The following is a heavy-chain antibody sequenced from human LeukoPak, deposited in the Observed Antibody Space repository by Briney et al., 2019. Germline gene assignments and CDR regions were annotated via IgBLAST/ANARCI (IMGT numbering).Heavy chain of an antibody. D-gene: IGHD1-14*01. CDR1: GFTFSSYG. CDR3: ARDRRYSYYYGMDV. J-gene: IGHJ6*02. V-gene: IGHV3-30*03. CDR2: ISYDGSNK. Sequence: GGSLRPSCAASGFTFSSYGMHWVRQAPGKGLEWVAVISYDGSNKYYADSVKGRFTISRDNAKKSVYLQMNSLRAEDTAVYYCARDRRYSYYYGMDVWGQGTTVTVSS.